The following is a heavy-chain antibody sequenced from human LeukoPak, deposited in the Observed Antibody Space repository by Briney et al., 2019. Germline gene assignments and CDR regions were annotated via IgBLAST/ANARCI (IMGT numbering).Heavy chain of an antibody. V-gene: IGHV4-39*01. CDR3: ARPTWADLLTAYSPHAFDY. Sequence: SEALSLTCTVSGGSISSSSYYWGWFRQPPGKGLEWMGGTNYSGSTYYNPSLKSRVTISVDTSKNQFSLKLSSVTAADTAVYYCARPTWADLLTAYSPHAFDYWGQGTLVTVSS. J-gene: IGHJ4*02. D-gene: IGHD3-9*01. CDR1: GGSISSSSYY. CDR2: TNYSGST.